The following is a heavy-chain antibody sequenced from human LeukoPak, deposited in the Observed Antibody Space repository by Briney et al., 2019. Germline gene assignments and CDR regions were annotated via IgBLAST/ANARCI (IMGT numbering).Heavy chain of an antibody. J-gene: IGHJ6*03. Sequence: SETLSLTCTVSVGSISSGGYYWSGIRQHPGKGLEGIGYIYYRGSTYYNPFLQRRVTISVDTSKTQFSLKLSSVTDEDTAVYYCARDWDLDYYLAVWGKGNTVTVSS. V-gene: IGHV4-31*03. D-gene: IGHD1-26*01. CDR3: ARDWDLDYYLAV. CDR1: VGSISSGGYY. CDR2: IYYRGST.